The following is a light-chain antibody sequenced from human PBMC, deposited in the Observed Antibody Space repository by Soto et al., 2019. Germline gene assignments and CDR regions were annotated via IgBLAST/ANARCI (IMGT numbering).Light chain of an antibody. CDR2: RAS. CDR1: QSVGVL. J-gene: IGKJ5*01. Sequence: EVVLTQSPATLSVSPGERATLSCRASQSVGVLLAWYQQRPGQAPRLLVFRASPRATGIPARFSGSGSGTDFTLTITSLQSEDFAVYYCQQYNNWPITFGQGARLEVK. V-gene: IGKV3-15*01. CDR3: QQYNNWPIT.